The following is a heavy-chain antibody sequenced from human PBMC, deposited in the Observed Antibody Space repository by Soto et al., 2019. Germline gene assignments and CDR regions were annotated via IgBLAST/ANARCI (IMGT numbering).Heavy chain of an antibody. CDR3: ARSAGYDYYYYGMDV. V-gene: IGHV5-51*01. CDR2: INPGDSDT. J-gene: IGHJ6*02. D-gene: IGHD5-12*01. CDR1: GYSFTTYW. Sequence: PGESLKISCKASGYSFTTYWIGWVRQVSGKGLEWMGIINPGDSDTRYSPSLQGQVTISADKSTSTAYLQWSSLKASDTAMYYCARSAGYDYYYYGMDVWGQGTTVT.